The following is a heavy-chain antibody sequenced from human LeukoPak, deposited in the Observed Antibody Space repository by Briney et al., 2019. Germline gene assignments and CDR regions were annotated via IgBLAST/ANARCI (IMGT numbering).Heavy chain of an antibody. CDR2: IIPIFGTA. CDR1: GGTFSSYA. V-gene: IGHV1-69*05. Sequence: SVKVSCRASGGTFSSYAISWVRQAPGQGLEWMGRIIPIFGTANYAQKFQGRVTITTDESTSTAYMELGSLRSEDTAVYYCARVHRYGSGSYYLDYWGQGTLVTVSS. J-gene: IGHJ4*02. CDR3: ARVHRYGSGSYYLDY. D-gene: IGHD3-10*01.